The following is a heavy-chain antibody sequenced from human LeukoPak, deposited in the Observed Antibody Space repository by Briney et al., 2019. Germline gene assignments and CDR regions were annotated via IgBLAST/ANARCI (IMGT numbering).Heavy chain of an antibody. V-gene: IGHV3-23*01. Sequence: GGSLRLSCAASGFTFSSYAMSWVRQAPGKGLEWVSAIIGSGGSTYYADSVKGRFTISRDNSKNTLYLQMNSLRAEDTAAYYCAKDLANSNWYLDYWGQGTLVTVSS. CDR2: IIGSGGST. D-gene: IGHD6-13*01. CDR3: AKDLANSNWYLDY. J-gene: IGHJ4*02. CDR1: GFTFSSYA.